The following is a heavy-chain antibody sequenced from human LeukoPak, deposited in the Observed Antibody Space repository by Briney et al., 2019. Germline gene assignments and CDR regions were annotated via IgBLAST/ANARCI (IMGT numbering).Heavy chain of an antibody. CDR1: GYTFTSYD. D-gene: IGHD6-19*01. CDR2: MNPDSGNT. Sequence: ASVTVSCKASGYTFTSYDINWVRQATGQGLEWMGWMNPDSGNTGYAQKFQGRVTITRNTSISTAYMELSSLRSEDTAVYYCARGGSGWGSYYFDYWGQGTLVIVSS. CDR3: ARGGSGWGSYYFDY. J-gene: IGHJ4*02. V-gene: IGHV1-8*03.